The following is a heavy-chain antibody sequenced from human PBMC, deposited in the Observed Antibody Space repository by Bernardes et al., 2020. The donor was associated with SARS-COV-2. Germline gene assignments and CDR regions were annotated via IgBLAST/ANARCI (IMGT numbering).Heavy chain of an antibody. V-gene: IGHV3-23*01. D-gene: IGHD3-22*01. J-gene: IGHJ4*02. CDR2: ISGSGGST. CDR1: GFTFSSYA. Sequence: GGSLRLSCAASGFTFSSYAMSWVRQAPGKGLEWVSAISGSGGSTYYADSVKGRFTISRDNSKNTLYLQMNSLRAEDTAVYYCAKSDSSGYYTPSYYFDYWGQGTLVTVSS. CDR3: AKSDSSGYYTPSYYFDY.